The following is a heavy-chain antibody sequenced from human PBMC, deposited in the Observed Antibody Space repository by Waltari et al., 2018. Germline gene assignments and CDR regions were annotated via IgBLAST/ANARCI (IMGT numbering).Heavy chain of an antibody. V-gene: IGHV4-59*11. CDR1: GGSISSHY. CDR3: ARGGSSWAHY. Sequence: QVQLQESGPGLVKPSETLSLTCTVSGGSISSHYWSWIRQPPGKGLEWIGYIYYSGSTNYNPSLKRRVTISGDTSKNHSSLNLSSLTAADTAVYYCARGGSSWAHYCGQGTLVTVSS. D-gene: IGHD6-13*01. CDR2: IYYSGST. J-gene: IGHJ4*02.